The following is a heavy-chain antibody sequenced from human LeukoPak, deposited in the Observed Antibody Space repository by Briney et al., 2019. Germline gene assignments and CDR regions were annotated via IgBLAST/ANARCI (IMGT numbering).Heavy chain of an antibody. CDR1: GGSFSGYY. D-gene: IGHD3-16*01. Sequence: SETLSLTCAVYGGSFSGYYWSWIRQPPGKGREGIGEINHRGSTNYNPSLKSRVTISVDTSKTQFSLKMSSVTAADTAVYYCARVVFWGYYYYYMAVWGKGTTVTVSS. CDR2: INHRGST. J-gene: IGHJ6*03. V-gene: IGHV4-34*01. CDR3: ARVVFWGYYYYYMAV.